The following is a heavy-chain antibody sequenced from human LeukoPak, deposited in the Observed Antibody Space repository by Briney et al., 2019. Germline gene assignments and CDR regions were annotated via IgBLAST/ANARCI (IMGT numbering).Heavy chain of an antibody. CDR2: INHSGST. V-gene: IGHV4-34*01. CDR1: GGSISSYY. J-gene: IGHJ4*02. CDR3: ARVPPGY. Sequence: SETLSLTCTVSGGSISSYYWSWIRQPPGKGLEWIGEINHSGSTNYNPSLKGRVTISVDTSKNQFSLKLSSVTAADTAVYYCARVPPGYLGQGTLVTVSS.